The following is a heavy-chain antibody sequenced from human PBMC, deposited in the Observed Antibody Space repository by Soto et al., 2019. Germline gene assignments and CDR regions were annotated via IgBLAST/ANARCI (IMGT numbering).Heavy chain of an antibody. CDR1: GGTFSSYT. CDR2: IIPILGIA. CDR3: ARVLIASGGSAFDI. V-gene: IGHV1-69*02. Sequence: QVQLVQSGAEVKKPGSSVKVSCKASGGTFSSYTISWVRQAPGQGLEWMGRIIPILGIANYAQKFQGRVTITADKSTSTAYMELSSLRSEDTAVYYCARVLIASGGSAFDIWGQGTMVTVSS. J-gene: IGHJ3*02. D-gene: IGHD1-1*01.